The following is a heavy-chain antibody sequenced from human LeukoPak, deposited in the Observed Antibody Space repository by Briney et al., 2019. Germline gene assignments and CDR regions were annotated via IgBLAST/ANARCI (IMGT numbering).Heavy chain of an antibody. CDR2: IIPIFGTA. CDR1: GGTFSSYA. V-gene: IGHV1-69*13. J-gene: IGHJ4*02. Sequence: GASVKVSCKASGGTFSSYAISWVRQAPGQGLEWMGGIIPIFGTANYAQKFQGRVTITADESTSTAYMELSSLRSEDTAVYYCARGDSSGYYRFDYWGQGTLVTVSS. CDR3: ARGDSSGYYRFDY. D-gene: IGHD3-22*01.